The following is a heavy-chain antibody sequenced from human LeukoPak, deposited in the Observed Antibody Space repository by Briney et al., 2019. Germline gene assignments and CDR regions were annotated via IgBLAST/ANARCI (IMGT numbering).Heavy chain of an antibody. CDR2: INTNTGNP. Sequence: ASAKVSCKASGYTFTSYAMNWVRQAPGQGLEWMGWINTNTGNPTYAQGFTGRFVFSLDTSVSTAYLQISSLKAEDTAVYYCARVNDYGGNYAGDTLDYWGQGTLVTVSS. D-gene: IGHD4-23*01. CDR1: GYTFTSYA. J-gene: IGHJ4*02. V-gene: IGHV7-4-1*02. CDR3: ARVNDYGGNYAGDTLDY.